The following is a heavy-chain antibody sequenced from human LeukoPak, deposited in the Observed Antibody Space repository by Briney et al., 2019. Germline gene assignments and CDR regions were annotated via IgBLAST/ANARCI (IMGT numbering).Heavy chain of an antibody. CDR3: AKRGGYSYGYEFDY. D-gene: IGHD5-18*01. Sequence: PGGSLRLSCAASGFTFSSYGMHWVRQAPGKGLEWVAVISYDGSNKYYADSVKGRFTISRDNPKNTLYLQMNSLRAEDTAVYYCAKRGGYSYGYEFDYWGQGTLVTVSS. CDR2: ISYDGSNK. CDR1: GFTFSSYG. V-gene: IGHV3-30*18. J-gene: IGHJ4*02.